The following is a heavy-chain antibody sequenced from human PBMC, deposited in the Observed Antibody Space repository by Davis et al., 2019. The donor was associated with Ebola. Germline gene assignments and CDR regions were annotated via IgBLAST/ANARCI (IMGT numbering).Heavy chain of an antibody. CDR2: IYYSGST. CDR3: ARVKDFRSGLDY. D-gene: IGHD3-3*01. V-gene: IGHV4-59*01. Sequence: SETLSLTCTVSGGSISSYYWSWIRQPPGKGLEWIGYIYYSGSTNYNPSLKSRVTISVDTSKNQFSLKLSSVTAADTAVYYCARVKDFRSGLDYWGQGTLVTVSS. J-gene: IGHJ4*02. CDR1: GGSISSYY.